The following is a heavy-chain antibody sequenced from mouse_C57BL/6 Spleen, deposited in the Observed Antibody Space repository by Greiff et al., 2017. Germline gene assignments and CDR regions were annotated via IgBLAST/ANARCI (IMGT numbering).Heavy chain of an antibody. CDR3: ARSDSKVFAY. Sequence: QVQLQQPGAELVKPGASVKMSCKASGYTFTSYWITWVKQRPGQGLEWIGDLYPGSGSTNYIEKFKSKATLTVDPSSSTAYMQRSSLTSEDAAVDYCARSDSKVFAYWGQGTLVTVSA. V-gene: IGHV1-55*01. J-gene: IGHJ3*01. CDR2: LYPGSGST. D-gene: IGHD2-5*01. CDR1: GYTFTSYW.